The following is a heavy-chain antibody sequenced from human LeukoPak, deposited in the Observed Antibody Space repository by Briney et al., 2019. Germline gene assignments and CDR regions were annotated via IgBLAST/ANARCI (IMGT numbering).Heavy chain of an antibody. V-gene: IGHV1-18*01. Sequence: ASVKVSRKASGYSFTNYGIIWVRQAPGQGLEWMGLISPHNGDTHYIQKLQGRVTMTTVTSTNTAYMELRSLRSDDTALCYCARGDDAFDFWGQGTMVTVSS. CDR2: ISPHNGDT. CDR1: GYSFTNYG. J-gene: IGHJ3*01. CDR3: ARGDDAFDF.